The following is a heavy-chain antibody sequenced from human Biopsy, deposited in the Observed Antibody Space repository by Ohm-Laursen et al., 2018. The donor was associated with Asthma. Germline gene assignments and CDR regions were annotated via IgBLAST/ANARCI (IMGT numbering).Heavy chain of an antibody. CDR3: ARGGYCTSPTCPWGRYATDV. V-gene: IGHV3-7*01. Sequence: GSLRLSCTASGFTFNGYWMSWVRQAPGKWLEWVANIKKDGSEEYYVDSVKGRFTISRDNAKNSLFLHMNSLRAGDSAVYYCARGGYCTSPTCPWGRYATDVWGQGTTVTVSS. CDR2: IKKDGSEE. J-gene: IGHJ6*02. D-gene: IGHD2-8*01. CDR1: GFTFNGYW.